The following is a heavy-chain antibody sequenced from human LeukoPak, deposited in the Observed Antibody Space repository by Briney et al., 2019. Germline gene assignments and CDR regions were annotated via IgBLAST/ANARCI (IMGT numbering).Heavy chain of an antibody. D-gene: IGHD6-6*01. CDR3: ARDDGVIAARPFPFDY. V-gene: IGHV3-21*01. CDR2: ISSSSSYI. CDR1: GFTVSSNY. Sequence: GGSLRFSCAASGFTVSSNYMNWVRQAPGKGLEWVSSISSSSSYIYYADSVKGRFTISRDNAKNSLYLQMNSLRAEDTAVYYCARDDGVIAARPFPFDYWGQGTLVTVSS. J-gene: IGHJ4*02.